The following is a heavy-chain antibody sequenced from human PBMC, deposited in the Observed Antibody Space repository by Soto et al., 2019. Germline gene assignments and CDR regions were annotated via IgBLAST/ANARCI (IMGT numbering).Heavy chain of an antibody. Sequence: EVQLLEFGGGLVQPGGSLRLSCAASGFTFSSYAMSWVRQAPGKGLEWVSAISGSGGSTYYADSVKGRFTISRDNSKNTLYLQMNSLRAEDTAVYYCAKASGWFGEFDYWGQGTLVTVSS. CDR3: AKASGWFGEFDY. V-gene: IGHV3-23*01. D-gene: IGHD3-10*01. CDR1: GFTFSSYA. J-gene: IGHJ4*02. CDR2: ISGSGGST.